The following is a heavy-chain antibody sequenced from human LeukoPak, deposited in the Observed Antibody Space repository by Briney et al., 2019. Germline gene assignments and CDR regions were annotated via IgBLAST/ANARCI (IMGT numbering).Heavy chain of an antibody. D-gene: IGHD3-22*01. CDR3: ARRAGDYSHPYDY. J-gene: IGHJ4*02. CDR2: IYTTGNT. Sequence: GGSLRLSCAASGFTFSSYSMSWVRQAPGKGLEWVSFIYTTGNTHNSDFVKGRFTISRDSSKNTLYLQMNSLRAEDTAVYYCARRAGDYSHPYDYWGQGTLVTVPS. V-gene: IGHV3-53*01. CDR1: GFTFSSYS.